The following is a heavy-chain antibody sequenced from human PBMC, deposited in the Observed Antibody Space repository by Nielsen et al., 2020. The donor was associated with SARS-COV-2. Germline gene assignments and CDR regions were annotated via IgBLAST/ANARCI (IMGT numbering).Heavy chain of an antibody. Sequence: SETLSLTCAVSGGSISSGGYSWSWIRQPPGKGLEWIGYIYHSGRTYYNPSLKSRGTISVDRSKNTFSLKLSSVAAAATAVDYCARGGRITFGGADDAFDIWGQGTMVTVSS. V-gene: IGHV4-30-2*01. CDR2: IYHSGRT. D-gene: IGHD3-16*01. J-gene: IGHJ3*02. CDR3: ARGGRITFGGADDAFDI. CDR1: GGSISSGGYS.